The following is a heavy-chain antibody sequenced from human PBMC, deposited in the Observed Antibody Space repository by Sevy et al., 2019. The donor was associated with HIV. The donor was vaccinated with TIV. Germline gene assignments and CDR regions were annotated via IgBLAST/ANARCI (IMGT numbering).Heavy chain of an antibody. J-gene: IGHJ4*02. CDR3: ARLRYNYGPYYFDL. V-gene: IGHV3-48*04. D-gene: IGHD5-18*01. Sequence: GGSLRLSCAASGFTFSSYSMNWVRQAPGKGLEWISYISSGGRTISYADSVKGRFTMSRDNAKNSLFLQMNSLRAEDTAFYYCARLRYNYGPYYFDLWGQGTLVTVSS. CDR2: ISSGGRTI. CDR1: GFTFSSYS.